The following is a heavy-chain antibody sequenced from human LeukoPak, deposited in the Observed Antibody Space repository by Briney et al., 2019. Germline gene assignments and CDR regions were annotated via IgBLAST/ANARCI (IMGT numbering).Heavy chain of an antibody. CDR1: GYTFTSYG. V-gene: IGHV1-18*01. CDR2: ISAYNGNT. CDR3: ARDRTINTRWLQPGY. Sequence: ASVKVSCKASGYTFTSYGISGVRQAPGQGLEGMGWISAYNGNTNYAQKLQGRVTMTTDTSTSTAYMELRSLRSDDTAVYYCARDRTINTRWLQPGYWGQGTLVTVSS. D-gene: IGHD5-24*01. J-gene: IGHJ4*02.